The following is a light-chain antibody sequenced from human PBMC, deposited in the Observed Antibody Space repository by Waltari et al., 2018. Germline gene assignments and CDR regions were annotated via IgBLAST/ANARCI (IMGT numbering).Light chain of an antibody. Sequence: QTVVTQEPSFSVSPGGTVTLTCGLTSGSVSTNYYPTWFQQTPGQAPPPLILSTNTRSSGVPSRFSGSILGNRAALTIRGAQADDESDYYCVLYMGSGIWVFGGGTKVTVL. CDR2: STN. CDR3: VLYMGSGIWV. J-gene: IGLJ3*02. CDR1: SGSVSTNYY. V-gene: IGLV8-61*01.